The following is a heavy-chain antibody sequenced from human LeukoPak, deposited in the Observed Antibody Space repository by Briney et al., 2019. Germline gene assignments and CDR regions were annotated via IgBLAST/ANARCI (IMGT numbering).Heavy chain of an antibody. CDR3: AREGGYNWNARYYFDY. V-gene: IGHV3-21*01. CDR2: ISSSSYI. D-gene: IGHD1-1*01. CDR1: GFTFSSYS. J-gene: IGHJ4*02. Sequence: GGSLRLSCAASGFTFSSYSMNWVRQAPGKGLEWVSSISSSSYIYYADSVKGRFTISRDNAKNSLYLQMNSLRAEDTAVYYCAREGGYNWNARYYFDYWGQGTLVTVSS.